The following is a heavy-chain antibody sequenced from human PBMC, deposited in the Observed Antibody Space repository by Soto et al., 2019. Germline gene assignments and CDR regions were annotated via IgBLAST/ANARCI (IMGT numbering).Heavy chain of an antibody. J-gene: IGHJ4*02. CDR2: MNPNSGNT. CDR3: ARDKAVAADFDY. CDR1: GYTFTSYD. D-gene: IGHD6-19*01. V-gene: IGHV1-8*01. Sequence: TSLKVSCKASGYTFTSYDISCVRPATGQGLEWMGWMNPNSGNTGYAQKFQGRVTMTRNTSISTAYMELSSLRSEDTAVYYCARDKAVAADFDYWGQGSLVNVAS.